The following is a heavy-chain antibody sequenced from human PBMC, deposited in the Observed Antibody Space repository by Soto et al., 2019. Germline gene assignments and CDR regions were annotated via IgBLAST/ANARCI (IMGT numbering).Heavy chain of an antibody. CDR3: ARATLWFGELLPRFDY. D-gene: IGHD3-10*01. CDR1: GFTFSSYW. J-gene: IGHJ4*02. Sequence: PGGSLRLSCAASGFTFSSYWMSWVRQAPGKGLEWVANIKQDGSEKYYVDSVKGRFTISRDNAKNSLYLQMNSLRAEDTAVYYCARATLWFGELLPRFDYWGQGTLATVSS. V-gene: IGHV3-7*03. CDR2: IKQDGSEK.